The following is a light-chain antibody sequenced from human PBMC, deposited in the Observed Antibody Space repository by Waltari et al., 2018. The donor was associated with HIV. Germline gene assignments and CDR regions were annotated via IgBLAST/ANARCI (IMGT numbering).Light chain of an antibody. Sequence: QSALTQPRPVSGSPGQSVAISCTGTSSDAGGSTYVSCYQPHPGKAPKLMIDDVSKRPSGVPDRFSGSKSGNTASMTIAGLQAEDEADYYCCSYEGSYTPYVFGTGTKVTVL. CDR2: DVS. J-gene: IGLJ1*01. CDR3: CSYEGSYTPYV. V-gene: IGLV2-11*01. CDR1: SSDAGGSTY.